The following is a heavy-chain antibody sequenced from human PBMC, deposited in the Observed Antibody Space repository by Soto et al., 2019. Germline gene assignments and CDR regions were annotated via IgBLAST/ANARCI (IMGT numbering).Heavy chain of an antibody. Sequence: SETRSLTCTVSGASIRDYYWSWIRQPAGQALEWIGRVYVTGTTYFNPSLKSRVTMSVDTSNNQVSLKLSSVTAADSAIYYCARDGEYTSGWYSFDSWGPGTLVTVSS. J-gene: IGHJ5*01. V-gene: IGHV4-4*07. CDR3: ARDGEYTSGWYSFDS. CDR1: GASIRDYY. D-gene: IGHD6-19*01. CDR2: VYVTGTT.